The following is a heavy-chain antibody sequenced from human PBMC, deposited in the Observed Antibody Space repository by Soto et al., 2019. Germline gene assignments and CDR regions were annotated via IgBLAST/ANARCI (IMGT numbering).Heavy chain of an antibody. CDR2: ISWDDDK. Sequence: QITLKESGPTVVNPTETLPLTCTFSGFSLTTSGVGVGWVRQSPGKAPEWLALISWDDDKRYSTSLNSRLIITKDTSKNQVVLTMANVDPADIATYSCAHRVLRTVFGLVTTTAIYFDFWGPGTPVVVSS. V-gene: IGHV2-5*02. CDR1: GFSLTTSGVG. D-gene: IGHD3-3*01. CDR3: AHRVLRTVFGLVTTTAIYFDF. J-gene: IGHJ4*02.